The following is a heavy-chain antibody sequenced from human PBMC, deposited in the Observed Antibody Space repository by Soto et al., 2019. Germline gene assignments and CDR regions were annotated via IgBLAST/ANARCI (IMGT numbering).Heavy chain of an antibody. D-gene: IGHD3-22*01. CDR3: AKDLYYYDSSASAPSMTYYYYGMDV. CDR1: GFTFSSYG. V-gene: IGHV3-30*18. Sequence: GGSLRLSCAASGFTFSSYGMHWVRQAPGKGLEWLAVISHDGSKTYYADSVRGRFTISRDNSKNTLYLQMNSLKSEDTAVYYCAKDLYYYDSSASAPSMTYYYYGMDVWGQGTTVTVSS. CDR2: ISHDGSKT. J-gene: IGHJ6*02.